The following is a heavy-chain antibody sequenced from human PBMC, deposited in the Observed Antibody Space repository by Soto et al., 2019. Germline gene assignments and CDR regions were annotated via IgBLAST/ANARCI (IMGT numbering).Heavy chain of an antibody. CDR3: AKGAYYDRSGYYNWYFDL. Sequence: GSLILSCAASEFTFSSYAMNWVRQAPGKGLEWVSGISGTGDSTYYADSVKGRFTMSRDNSKKTLYLQMNSLRVEDTAVYHCAKGAYYDRSGYYNWYFDLWGRGTLVTVSS. J-gene: IGHJ2*01. CDR1: EFTFSSYA. CDR2: ISGTGDST. D-gene: IGHD3-22*01. V-gene: IGHV3-23*01.